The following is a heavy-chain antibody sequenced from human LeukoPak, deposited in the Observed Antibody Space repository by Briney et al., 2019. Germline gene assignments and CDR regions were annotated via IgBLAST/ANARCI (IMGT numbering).Heavy chain of an antibody. CDR1: GFTFSSYE. D-gene: IGHD1-1*01. CDR2: ISSSGSTI. Sequence: GGSLRLSCAASGFTFSSYELNWVRHAQGKGLEWVSYISSSGSTIYYADSVKGRFTIYGDNAKNSLYLKMYSLRAEDTAVYYCAKGRDNWNDGVDYWGQGTLVTVSS. J-gene: IGHJ4*02. CDR3: AKGRDNWNDGVDY. V-gene: IGHV3-48*03.